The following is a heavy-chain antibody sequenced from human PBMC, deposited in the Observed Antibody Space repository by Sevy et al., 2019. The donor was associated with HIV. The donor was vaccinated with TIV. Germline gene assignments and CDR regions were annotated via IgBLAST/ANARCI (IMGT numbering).Heavy chain of an antibody. V-gene: IGHV4-59*01. CDR3: ARGKVLSDY. D-gene: IGHD2-8*01. Sequence: SETLSLTCSVSGGSISSFYWSWIRQPPGKGLEWIGYIYYNGSTNHNPSLRKRVTTSVDTSKNQFSLKLSSVTAADTAVYFCARGKVLSDYWGQGTLVTVSS. J-gene: IGHJ4*02. CDR2: IYYNGST. CDR1: GGSISSFY.